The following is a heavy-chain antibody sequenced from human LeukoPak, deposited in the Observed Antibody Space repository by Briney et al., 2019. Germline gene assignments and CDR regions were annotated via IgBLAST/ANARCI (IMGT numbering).Heavy chain of an antibody. J-gene: IGHJ4*02. CDR1: GGSISSYY. V-gene: IGHV4-34*01. CDR2: ISHSGST. CDR3: ARGFSYGPLDS. Sequence: SETLSLTCTVSGGSISSYYWSWIRQPPGRGLEWIGEISHSGSTDYTPSLKSRVTISVDTSKNQFSLNLTSVTAADTAVYYCARGFSYGPLDSWGQGTLVTVSS. D-gene: IGHD5-18*01.